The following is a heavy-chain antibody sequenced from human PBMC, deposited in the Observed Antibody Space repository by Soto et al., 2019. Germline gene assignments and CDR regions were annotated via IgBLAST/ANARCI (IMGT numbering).Heavy chain of an antibody. CDR1: GFTFSSYG. V-gene: IGHV3-33*01. CDR2: IWYDGSNK. J-gene: IGHJ4*02. CDR3: ARGSSGQPDKGFYFDY. D-gene: IGHD6-19*01. Sequence: GGSLRLSCAASGFTFSSYGMHWVRQAPGKGLEWVAVIWYDGSNKYYADSVKGRFTISRDNSKNTLYLQMNSLRAEDTAVYYCARGSSGQPDKGFYFDYWGQGTLVTVSS.